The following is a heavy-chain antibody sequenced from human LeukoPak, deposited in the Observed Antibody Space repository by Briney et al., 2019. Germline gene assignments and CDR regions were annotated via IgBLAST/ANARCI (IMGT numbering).Heavy chain of an antibody. CDR3: ASLDLGYCSSTSCYNQVDAFDI. CDR1: GFTFSSYS. Sequence: PGGSLRLSCAASGFTFSSYSMNWVRQAPGKGLEWVSYISSSSSTIYYADSVKGRFTISRDNAKNSLYLQMNSLRAEDTAVYYCASLDLGYCSSTSCYNQVDAFDIWGQGTMVTVSS. CDR2: ISSSSSTI. V-gene: IGHV3-48*01. D-gene: IGHD2-2*02. J-gene: IGHJ3*02.